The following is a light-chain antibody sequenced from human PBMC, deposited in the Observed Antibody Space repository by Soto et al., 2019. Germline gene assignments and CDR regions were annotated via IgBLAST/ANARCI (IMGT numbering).Light chain of an antibody. J-gene: IGLJ3*02. CDR2: DVS. Sequence: QSALTQPASGSGSPGQSITISCTGTSRDVGGYNYVSWYQQHPGKAPKLRIYDVSNRPSGVSNPFSGSKSGNTASLTISGLQAEDEADYDCSSYTSISTRVFGGGTKLTVL. CDR3: SSYTSISTRV. CDR1: SRDVGGYNY. V-gene: IGLV2-14*01.